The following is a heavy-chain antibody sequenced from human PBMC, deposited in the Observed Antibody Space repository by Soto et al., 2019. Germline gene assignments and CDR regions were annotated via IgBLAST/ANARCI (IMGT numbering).Heavy chain of an antibody. D-gene: IGHD3-16*02. J-gene: IGHJ4*02. CDR3: ARDVHDYVWGSYRRDY. V-gene: IGHV3-48*02. Sequence: EVQLVESGGGLVQPGGSLRLSCAASGFTFSSYSMNWVRLAPGKGLEWVSYISSSSSTIYYADSVKGRFTSSRDNAKNSRYLQMNSLRDEDTAGYDCARDVHDYVWGSYRRDYWGQGTLVTVSS. CDR1: GFTFSSYS. CDR2: ISSSSSTI.